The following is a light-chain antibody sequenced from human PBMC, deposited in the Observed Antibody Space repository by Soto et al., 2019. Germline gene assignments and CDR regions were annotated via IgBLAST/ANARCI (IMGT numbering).Light chain of an antibody. Sequence: DIQMTQSPSSLSASVGDRVTITCRASHSINSYLNWYQQKPGKAPKHLIYAASSLQSGVPSRFSGSGSGTDYTPSIRSLQPEDFATYYCQQSYRAPTFGQGTKVDIK. CDR2: AAS. CDR3: QQSYRAPT. V-gene: IGKV1-39*01. J-gene: IGKJ1*01. CDR1: HSINSY.